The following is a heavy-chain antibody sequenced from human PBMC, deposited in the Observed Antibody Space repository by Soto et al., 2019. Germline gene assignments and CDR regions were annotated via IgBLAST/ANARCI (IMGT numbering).Heavy chain of an antibody. CDR1: VFIVSTNY. Sequence: GGSLRLSCAASVFIVSTNYMSWVRQAPGKGLEWVSVIYSGTNTYYADSVKGRFTISRDKSKNTLFLQMNSLRAEDTAVYYCARDKYSDYGNNWFDPWGQGT. D-gene: IGHD5-12*01. CDR3: ARDKYSDYGNNWFDP. V-gene: IGHV3-66*01. J-gene: IGHJ5*02. CDR2: IYSGTNT.